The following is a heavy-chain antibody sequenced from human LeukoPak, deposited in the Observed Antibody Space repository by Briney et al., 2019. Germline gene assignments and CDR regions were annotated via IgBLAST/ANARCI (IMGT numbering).Heavy chain of an antibody. J-gene: IGHJ4*02. CDR3: ARDEAQIAAAGLDY. V-gene: IGHV3-30-3*01. D-gene: IGHD6-13*01. CDR1: GFTFSSYA. Sequence: GGSLRLSCAASGFTFSSYAMHWVRQAPGKGLERVAVISYDGSNKYYADSVKGRFTISRDNSKNTLYLQMNSLRAEDTAVYYCARDEAQIAAAGLDYWGQGTLVTVSS. CDR2: ISYDGSNK.